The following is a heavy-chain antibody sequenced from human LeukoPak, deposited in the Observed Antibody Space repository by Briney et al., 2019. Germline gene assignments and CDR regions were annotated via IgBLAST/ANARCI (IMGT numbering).Heavy chain of an antibody. D-gene: IGHD3-16*01. V-gene: IGHV4-30-2*03. CDR3: ASVSKYYDYVA. CDR2: IYYSGST. Sequence: PSQTLSLTCAVSGGSISSGGYSWSWIRQPPGKGLEWIGSIYYSGSTNYNPSLKSRVTISVDTSKNQFSLKLSSVTAADTAVYYCASVSKYYDYVAWGQGTLVTVSS. CDR1: GGSISSGGYS. J-gene: IGHJ5*02.